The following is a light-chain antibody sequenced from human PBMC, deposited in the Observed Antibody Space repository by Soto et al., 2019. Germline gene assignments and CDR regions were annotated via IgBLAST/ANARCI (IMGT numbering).Light chain of an antibody. CDR3: SSYTVSRSYV. Sequence: QSVLTQPASASGSPGQSFTISCTGTSSDVGGYDHVAWFQQYPGKTPKLMIYSVSNRPSGVSYRFSGSKSGNTASLTISGLQAEDEADYYCSSYTVSRSYVFGTGTKVTVL. V-gene: IGLV2-14*01. J-gene: IGLJ1*01. CDR2: SVS. CDR1: SSDVGGYDH.